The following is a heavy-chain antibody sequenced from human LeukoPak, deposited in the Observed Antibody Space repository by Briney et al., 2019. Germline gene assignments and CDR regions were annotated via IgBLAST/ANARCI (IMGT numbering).Heavy chain of an antibody. CDR1: GDSVTSGGYF. CDR3: ARDVVVTSSPDAFDI. D-gene: IGHD2-21*02. V-gene: IGHV4-31*03. Sequence: SETLSLTCTVSGDSVTSGGYFWTWIRQHPGKGLEWIGYISNSGTTSYNPSLKSRVSISVDTSNNQFSLRLSSVTAADTAVYYGARDVVVTSSPDAFDIWGRGTMVTVSS. CDR2: ISNSGTT. J-gene: IGHJ3*02.